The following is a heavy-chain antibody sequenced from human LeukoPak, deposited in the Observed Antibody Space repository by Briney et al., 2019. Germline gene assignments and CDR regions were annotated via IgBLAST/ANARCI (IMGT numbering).Heavy chain of an antibody. V-gene: IGHV3-43*01. J-gene: IGHJ6*03. CDR3: AKDKWLRGYYYYSMDV. D-gene: IGHD5-12*01. Sequence: PGGSLRLSCAAAGFTFDYYNMHGVRQVPGKGLEWVSLITWNGDSTYYADSVEGRFTISRDNSKNALYLQMNSLRTEDTALYYCAKDKWLRGYYYYSMDVWGNGTTVTVSS. CDR2: ITWNGDST. CDR1: GFTFDYYN.